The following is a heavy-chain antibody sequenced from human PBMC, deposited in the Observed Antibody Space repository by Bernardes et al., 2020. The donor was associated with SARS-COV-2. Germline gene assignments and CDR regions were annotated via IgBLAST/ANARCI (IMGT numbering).Heavy chain of an antibody. CDR1: GFTFDDYA. CDR2: ISWNSGSI. J-gene: IGHJ3*02. CDR3: AKDRRDGYTFGAFDI. V-gene: IGHV3-9*01. D-gene: IGHD5-12*01. Sequence: GGSLRLSCAASGFTFDDYAMHWVRQAPGKGLEWVSGISWNSGSIGYADSVKGRFTISRDNAKNSLYLQMNSLRAEDTALYYCAKDRRDGYTFGAFDIWGQGTMVTVSS.